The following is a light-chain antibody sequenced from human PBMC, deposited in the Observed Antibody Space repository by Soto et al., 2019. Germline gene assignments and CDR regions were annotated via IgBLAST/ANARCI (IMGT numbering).Light chain of an antibody. V-gene: IGLV1-44*01. Sequence: QSVLTQTPSASGTPGQRVNISCSGSSSNIGSNNVNWYQQLPGTAPKLLIYSNNQRPSGVPDRFSGSKSGTSASRAISGLQSEDEADYYCEAWDDSLNGVVFGGGTKLTVL. J-gene: IGLJ2*01. CDR3: EAWDDSLNGVV. CDR2: SNN. CDR1: SSNIGSNN.